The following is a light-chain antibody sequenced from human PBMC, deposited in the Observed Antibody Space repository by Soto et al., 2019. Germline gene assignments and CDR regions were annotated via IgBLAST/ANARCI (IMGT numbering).Light chain of an antibody. Sequence: QAVVTQPASVSGSPEQSITISCTGTSSDVGGYKYVSWYQQLPGRAPKLIISEVSNRPSGVSDRFTGSKSGNTASLTISGLQTEDEGDYYCSSYTSSSTSVVFGGGTKLTVL. CDR3: SSYTSSSTSVV. V-gene: IGLV2-14*01. J-gene: IGLJ2*01. CDR2: EVS. CDR1: SSDVGGYKY.